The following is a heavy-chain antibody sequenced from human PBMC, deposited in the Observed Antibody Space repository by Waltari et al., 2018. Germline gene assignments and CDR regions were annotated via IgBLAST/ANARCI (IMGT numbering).Heavy chain of an antibody. V-gene: IGHV4-38-2*02. CDR3: ATGSIAVAGTEFDY. CDR2: IYHSGST. CDR1: GGTFSSYAI. D-gene: IGHD6-19*01. Sequence: QVQLVQSGAEVKKPGSSVKVSCKASGGTFSSYAISWVRQAPGQGLEWIGSIYHSGSTYYNPSLKSRVTISVDTSKNQFSLKLSSVTAADTAVYYCATGSIAVAGTEFDYWGQGTLVTVSS. J-gene: IGHJ4*02.